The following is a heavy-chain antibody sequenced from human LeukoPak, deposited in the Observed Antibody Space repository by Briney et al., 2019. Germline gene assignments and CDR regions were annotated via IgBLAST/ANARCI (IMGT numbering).Heavy chain of an antibody. D-gene: IGHD3-22*01. V-gene: IGHV4-59*08. CDR1: GNSISSYY. Sequence: PSETLSLTCTVSGNSISSYYWNWIRQPPGKGLEWIAYIHYSGSTNYNPSLKSRVTISVDTSKNQFSLKLSSVTAADTAVYYCARGYSSGYSDYWGQGTLVTVSS. J-gene: IGHJ4*02. CDR2: IHYSGST. CDR3: ARGYSSGYSDY.